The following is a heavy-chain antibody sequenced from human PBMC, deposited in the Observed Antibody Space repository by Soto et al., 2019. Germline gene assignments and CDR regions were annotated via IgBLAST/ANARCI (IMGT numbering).Heavy chain of an antibody. CDR2: IYPGDSDT. CDR3: ARRGSSGWYVAPLDY. J-gene: IGHJ4*02. CDR1: GYDFNTYW. D-gene: IGHD6-19*01. V-gene: IGHV5-51*01. Sequence: GESLKISCKTSGYDFNTYWIGWLRQMPGKGLEWMGIIYPGDSDTKYSPSFQGQVTISADKAISTAYLQWSGLTASDTATYYCARRGSSGWYVAPLDYWGQGTLVTVSS.